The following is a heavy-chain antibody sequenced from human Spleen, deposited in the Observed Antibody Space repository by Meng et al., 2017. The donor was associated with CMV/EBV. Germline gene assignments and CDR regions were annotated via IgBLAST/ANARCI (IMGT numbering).Heavy chain of an antibody. J-gene: IGHJ6*02. V-gene: IGHV3-21*01. CDR3: ASNKLLGYCSSTSCPSSGNYYYYYGMDV. Sequence: GESLEISCAASGFTFSSYSMNWVRQAPGKGLEWVSSISSSSSYIYYADSVKGRFTISRDNAKNSLYLQMNSLRAEDTAVYYCASNKLLGYCSSTSCPSSGNYYYYYGMDVWGQGTTVTVSS. CDR2: ISSSSSYI. D-gene: IGHD2-2*01. CDR1: GFTFSSYS.